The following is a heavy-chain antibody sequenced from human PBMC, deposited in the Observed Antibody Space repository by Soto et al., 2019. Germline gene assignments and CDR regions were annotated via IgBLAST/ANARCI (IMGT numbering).Heavy chain of an antibody. J-gene: IGHJ4*02. D-gene: IGHD3-16*01. CDR3: ARVVLMGDFDY. CDR2: IVPLFRTT. V-gene: IGHV1-69*06. Sequence: ASVKVSCKTSGGTFSSYAISWVRQAPGQGLEWMGRIVPLFRTTNYAQKFQGRVTITADTSTYTVYMELSGLRAEDTAVYYCARVVLMGDFDYWGQGTLVTVSS. CDR1: GGTFSSYA.